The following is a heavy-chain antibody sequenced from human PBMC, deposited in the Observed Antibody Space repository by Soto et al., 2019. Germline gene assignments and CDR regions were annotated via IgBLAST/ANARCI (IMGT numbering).Heavy chain of an antibody. V-gene: IGHV4-31*03. CDR3: ARVGGYYYPSWFDP. J-gene: IGHJ5*02. CDR2: IYYSGST. Sequence: SETLSLTCTVSGGSISSGGYYWSWIRQHPGKGLEWIGYIYYSGSTYYNPSLKSRVTISVDSSKNQFSLKLSSVTAADTAVYYCARVGGYYYPSWFDPWGQGTLVTVSS. CDR1: GGSISSGGYY. D-gene: IGHD3-22*01.